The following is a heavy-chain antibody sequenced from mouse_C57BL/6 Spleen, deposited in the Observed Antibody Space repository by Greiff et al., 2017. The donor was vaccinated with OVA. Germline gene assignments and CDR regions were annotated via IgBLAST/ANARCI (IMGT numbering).Heavy chain of an antibody. V-gene: IGHV1-69*01. CDR1: GYTFTSYW. D-gene: IGHD1-1*01. Sequence: QVQLQQPGAELVMPGASVKLSCKASGYTFTSYWMHWVKQRPGQGLEWIGEIDPSDSYTNYNQKFKGKSTLTVDKSSSTAYMQLSSLTSEDSAVYYCARTGYYYGSFDCWGQGTTLTVSS. J-gene: IGHJ2*01. CDR3: ARTGYYYGSFDC. CDR2: IDPSDSYT.